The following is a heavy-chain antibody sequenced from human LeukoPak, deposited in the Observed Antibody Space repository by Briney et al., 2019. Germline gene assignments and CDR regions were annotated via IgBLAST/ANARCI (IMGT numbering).Heavy chain of an antibody. V-gene: IGHV1-69*13. J-gene: IGHJ3*02. CDR2: IIPILGTA. D-gene: IGHD3-22*01. CDR3: AREFYRYYHDSSGPDAFDM. Sequence: GASVKVSCEASAGTFSSYAISWVRQSPGQGLEWMRGIIPILGTANYAQKFQGRVTITADESTSTAYMELSRLRSEDTAVYYCAREFYRYYHDSSGPDAFDMWGQGTMVTVSS. CDR1: AGTFSSYA.